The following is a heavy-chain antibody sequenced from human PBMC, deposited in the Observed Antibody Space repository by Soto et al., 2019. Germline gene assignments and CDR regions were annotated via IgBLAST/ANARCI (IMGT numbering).Heavy chain of an antibody. V-gene: IGHV3-30-3*01. CDR2: ISYDGSNK. CDR1: GFTFSSYA. J-gene: IGHJ4*02. Sequence: QVQLVESGGGVVQPGRSLRLSCAASGFTFSSYAMHWVRQAPGKGLEWVAVISYDGSNKYYADSVKGRFTISRDNSKNTLYLQMNSLRAEDTVVYYCARDMDSSGWYYFDYWGQGTLVTVSS. CDR3: ARDMDSSGWYYFDY. D-gene: IGHD6-19*01.